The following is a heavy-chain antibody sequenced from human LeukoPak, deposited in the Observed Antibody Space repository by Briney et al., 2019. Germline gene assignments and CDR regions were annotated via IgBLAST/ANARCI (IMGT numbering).Heavy chain of an antibody. CDR1: GFTFSSYG. V-gene: IGHV3-30*18. D-gene: IGHD3-22*01. CDR3: AKRRYDSSGHFDS. J-gene: IGHJ4*02. Sequence: GGSLRLSCAASGFTFSSYGMHWVRQAPGKGLEWVAVISYDGSNKYYAGSVKGRFTISRDNSKNTLYMRMSSLRAEDTAVYYCAKRRYDSSGHFDSWGQGTLVTVSS. CDR2: ISYDGSNK.